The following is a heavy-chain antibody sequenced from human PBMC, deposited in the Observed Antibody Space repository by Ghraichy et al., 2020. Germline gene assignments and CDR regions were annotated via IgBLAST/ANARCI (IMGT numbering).Heavy chain of an antibody. D-gene: IGHD5-24*01. CDR2: INHSGST. CDR3: ARGGLRKDGYNSTIDY. J-gene: IGHJ4*02. Sequence: QTLSLTCAVYGGSFSGYYWSWIRQPPGKGLEWIGEINHSGSTNYNPSLKSRVTISVDTSKNQFSLKLSSVTAADTAVYYCARGGLRKDGYNSTIDYWGQGTLVTVSS. V-gene: IGHV4-34*01. CDR1: GGSFSGYY.